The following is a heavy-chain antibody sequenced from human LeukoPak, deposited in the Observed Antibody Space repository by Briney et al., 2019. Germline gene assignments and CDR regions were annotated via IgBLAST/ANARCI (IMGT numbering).Heavy chain of an antibody. CDR3: ARGSILWVFDY. D-gene: IGHD3-10*01. Sequence: PGGSLRLSCAASGFTFSSYSMNWVRQAPGKGLEWVSYISSSSSTIYYADSVKGRFTISRDNAKNSLYLQMNSLRAEDTAVYYCARGSILWVFDYWGQGTLVTVSS. CDR2: ISSSSSTI. V-gene: IGHV3-48*01. CDR1: GFTFSSYS. J-gene: IGHJ4*02.